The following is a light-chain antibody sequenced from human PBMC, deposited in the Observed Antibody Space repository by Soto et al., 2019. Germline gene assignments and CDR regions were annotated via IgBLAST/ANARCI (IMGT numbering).Light chain of an antibody. Sequence: EIVLTQSPGTLSLSPGERATLSCRASQSVDSTYLAWYQQKPGQAPRLLIYATSSRAAGVPDRFTGSGSGTDFTLTITRVEPEDFVVYYCQQYDTSPPLYTFGQGTKLDIK. CDR1: QSVDSTY. CDR3: QQYDTSPPLYT. V-gene: IGKV3-20*01. J-gene: IGKJ2*01. CDR2: ATS.